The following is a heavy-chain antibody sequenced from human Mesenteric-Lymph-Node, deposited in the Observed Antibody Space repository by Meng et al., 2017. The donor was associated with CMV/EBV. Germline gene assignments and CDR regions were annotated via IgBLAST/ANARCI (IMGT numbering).Heavy chain of an antibody. CDR2: TYYRSKWYN. CDR1: AA. V-gene: IGHV6-1*01. Sequence: AAWNWISQYPSRGLEWLGRTYYRSKWYNDYAVSVKSRITINPDTSTNQFSLQLNSVTPEDTAVYYCARDLHYDFWSGYYIPSYYFDYWGQGTLVTVSS. D-gene: IGHD3-3*01. CDR3: ARDLHYDFWSGYYIPSYYFDY. J-gene: IGHJ4*02.